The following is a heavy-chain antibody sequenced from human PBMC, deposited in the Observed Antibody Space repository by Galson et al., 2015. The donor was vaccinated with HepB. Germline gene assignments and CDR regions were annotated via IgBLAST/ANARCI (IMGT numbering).Heavy chain of an antibody. J-gene: IGHJ4*02. CDR3: ARGRGIAVVIDY. V-gene: IGHV1-8*01. Sequence: SVKVSCKASGYTFTSYDINWVRQATGQGLEWMGWMNPNSGNTGYAQKFQGRVTMTRNTSISTAYMELSSLRSEDTAVYYCARGRGIAVVIDYWGQGTLVTVSS. CDR2: MNPNSGNT. CDR1: GYTFTSYD. D-gene: IGHD6-19*01.